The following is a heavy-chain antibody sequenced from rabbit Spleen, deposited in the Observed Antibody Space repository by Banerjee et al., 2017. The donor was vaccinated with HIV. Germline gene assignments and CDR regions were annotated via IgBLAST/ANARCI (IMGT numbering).Heavy chain of an antibody. J-gene: IGHJ4*01. CDR1: GFSFSSVFW. Sequence: QEQLVESGGDLVKPGASLTLTCTTSGFSFSSVFWMCWVRQAPGKGLEWIACIYAGSSGGTYYASWAKGRFTISKTSSTTVTLQMTSLTAADTATYFCARDLVAVIGWNFNLWGPGTLVTVS. CDR2: IYAGSSGGT. V-gene: IGHV1S45*01. D-gene: IGHD1-1*01. CDR3: ARDLVAVIGWNFNL.